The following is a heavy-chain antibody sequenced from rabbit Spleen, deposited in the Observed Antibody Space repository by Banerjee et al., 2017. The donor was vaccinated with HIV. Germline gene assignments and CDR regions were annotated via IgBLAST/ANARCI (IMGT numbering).Heavy chain of an antibody. CDR1: GVSFSANSY. V-gene: IGHV1S40*01. D-gene: IGHD8-1*01. CDR2: IDTGSSSFT. CDR3: ARDTGSSFSSYGMDL. Sequence: QSLEESGGDLVKPGASLTLTCTASGVSFSANSYMCWVRQAPGKGLEWIACIDTGSSSFTHFAHWAKGRFTISKASSTTVTLQMTSLTAADTATYFCARDTGSSFSSYGMDLWGPGTLVTVS. J-gene: IGHJ6*01.